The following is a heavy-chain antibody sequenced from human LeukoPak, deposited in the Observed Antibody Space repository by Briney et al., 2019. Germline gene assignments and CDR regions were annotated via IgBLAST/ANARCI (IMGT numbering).Heavy chain of an antibody. CDR2: ISSSSTYI. D-gene: IGHD3-3*01. CDR3: AKDPGFLDY. J-gene: IGHJ4*02. Sequence: GGSLRLSCAASGFTFSTYSMNWVRQTPGKGLEWVSSISSSSTYIYYADSVKGRFTISRDNAKNSLYLQMNSLRVEDTAVYYCAKDPGFLDYWGQGTLVTVSS. CDR1: GFTFSTYS. V-gene: IGHV3-21*01.